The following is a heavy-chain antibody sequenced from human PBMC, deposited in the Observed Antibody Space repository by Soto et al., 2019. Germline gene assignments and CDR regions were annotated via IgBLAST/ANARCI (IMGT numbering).Heavy chain of an antibody. CDR3: ARFSSTYYDFWSGSEYYFDY. Sequence: GGSLRLSCAASGFTFSSYSMNWVRQAPGKGLEWVSYISSSSSTIYYADSVKGRFTISRDNAKNSLYLQMNSLRDEDTAVYYCARFSSTYYDFWSGSEYYFDYWGQGTLVTVSS. J-gene: IGHJ4*02. CDR2: ISSSSSTI. D-gene: IGHD3-3*01. V-gene: IGHV3-48*02. CDR1: GFTFSSYS.